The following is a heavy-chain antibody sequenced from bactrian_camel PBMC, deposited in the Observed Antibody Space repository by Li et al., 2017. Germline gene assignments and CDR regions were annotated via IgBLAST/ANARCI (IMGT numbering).Heavy chain of an antibody. V-gene: IGHV3S63*01. D-gene: IGHD6*01. Sequence: HVQLVESGGGSVEAGGSLRLSCTASGFTFDDYDMGWYRQAPGNECDLVSSISSDGGTDYADSVKGRFTISKDNAKNSLNLQMNSLKFEDTAMYYCAVDVFYGGDWSCSVLDRLDLVDYWGKGTQVTVS. CDR2: ISSDGGT. CDR1: GFTFDDYD. J-gene: IGHJ7*01.